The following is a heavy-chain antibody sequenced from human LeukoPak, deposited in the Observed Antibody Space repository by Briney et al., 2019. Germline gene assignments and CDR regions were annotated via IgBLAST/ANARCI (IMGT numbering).Heavy chain of an antibody. CDR2: INSNGKSP. CDR1: GFTFSRLW. D-gene: IGHD3-10*02. J-gene: IGHJ6*04. V-gene: IGHV3-74*01. Sequence: GGSLRLSCAASGFTFSRLWMHWVRQVPGKGLVWVSRINSNGKSPDYADSVKGRFTISRDNAKNTLYLQMNSLRAEDTAVYYCAELGITMIGGVWGKGTTVTISS. CDR3: AELGITMIGGV.